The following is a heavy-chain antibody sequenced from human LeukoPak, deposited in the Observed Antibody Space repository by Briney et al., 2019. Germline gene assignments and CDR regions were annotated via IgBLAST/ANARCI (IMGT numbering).Heavy chain of an antibody. CDR2: MNPNSGIT. D-gene: IGHD3-22*01. V-gene: IGHV1-8*01. CDR3: ARDFGVYDSSSLYYYYMDV. J-gene: IGHJ6*03. CDR1: GYTFTSYD. Sequence: GASVKVSCKASGYTFTSYDINWVRQATGQGLEWMGWMNPNSGITGYAQKFQGRVTMTRNTSISTAYMELSSLRSEDTAVYYCARDFGVYDSSSLYYYYMDVWGKGTTVTVSS.